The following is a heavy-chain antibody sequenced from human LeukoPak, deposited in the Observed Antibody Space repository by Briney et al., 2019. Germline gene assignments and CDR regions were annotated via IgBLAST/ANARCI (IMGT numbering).Heavy chain of an antibody. J-gene: IGHJ4*02. V-gene: IGHV3-23*01. Sequence: GGSLRLSCAASGFTFSSYAMSWVRQAPGKGLEWVSGISGSGGSTYYADSVKGRFTISRDSSKNTLYLQMSSLRAEDTAVYYCAIDTSDDYADYWGQGTLVTVSS. CDR2: ISGSGGST. CDR3: AIDTSDDYADY. CDR1: GFTFSSYA.